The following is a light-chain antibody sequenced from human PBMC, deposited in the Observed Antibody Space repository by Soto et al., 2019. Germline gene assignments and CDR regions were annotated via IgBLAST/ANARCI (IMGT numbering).Light chain of an antibody. Sequence: ETVATQAPGAVSLSPAERDTLSCRASQSVSSSYLAWYQQKPGQAPRLLIYGASSRATGIPDRFSGSGSGTDFTLTISRLEPEDFALYYCQQYGSSPITFGQGTLLEIK. V-gene: IGKV3-20*01. CDR2: GAS. CDR3: QQYGSSPIT. CDR1: QSVSSSY. J-gene: IGKJ5*01.